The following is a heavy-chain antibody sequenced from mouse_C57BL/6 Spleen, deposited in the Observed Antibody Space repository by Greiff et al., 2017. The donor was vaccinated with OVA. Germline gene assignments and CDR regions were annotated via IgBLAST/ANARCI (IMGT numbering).Heavy chain of an antibody. CDR2: IWSDGST. D-gene: IGHD1-1*01. J-gene: IGHJ4*01. Sequence: QVQLKQSGPGLVAPSQSLSITCTVSGFSLTSYGVHWVRQPPGKGLEWLVVIWSDGSTTYNSALKSRLSISKDNSKSQVFLKMNSLQTDDTAMYYCARHSSITTGGAMDYWGQGTSVTVSS. CDR1: GFSLTSYG. V-gene: IGHV2-6-1*01. CDR3: ARHSSITTGGAMDY.